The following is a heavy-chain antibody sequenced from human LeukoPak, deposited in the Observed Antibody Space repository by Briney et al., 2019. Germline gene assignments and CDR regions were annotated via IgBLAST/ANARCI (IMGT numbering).Heavy chain of an antibody. CDR3: AQGFSSDWYPY. CDR2: ISVNGETT. J-gene: IGHJ4*02. Sequence: GGSLRLSCAVSGFSVSSFGTSWVRQAPGKGLEWISAISVNGETTWYADSVRGRFIISRDNSKNTLYLQLSSLRAEDTAVYYCAQGFSSDWYPYWGQGSLVSVSS. D-gene: IGHD6-19*01. CDR1: GFSVSSFG. V-gene: IGHV3-23*01.